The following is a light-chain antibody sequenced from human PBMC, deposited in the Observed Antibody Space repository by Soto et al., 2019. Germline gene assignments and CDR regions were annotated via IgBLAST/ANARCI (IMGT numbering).Light chain of an antibody. CDR2: GAS. Sequence: EIVLTQSPGTLSLSPGERATLSCRASQYVTSFYLAWYQQKPGQAPRLLIYGASSRATGIPDRFSGSGSGNDFTLTISRLEPEDLAVYYCQQYGNSPWTFGQGTKGDIK. V-gene: IGKV3-20*01. J-gene: IGKJ1*01. CDR3: QQYGNSPWT. CDR1: QYVTSFY.